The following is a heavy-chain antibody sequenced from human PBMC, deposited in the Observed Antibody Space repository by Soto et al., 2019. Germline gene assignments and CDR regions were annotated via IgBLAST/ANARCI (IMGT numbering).Heavy chain of an antibody. CDR1: GYTLTELS. J-gene: IGHJ5*02. CDR2: FDPEDGET. V-gene: IGHV1-24*01. Sequence: GASVKVSCKVSGYTLTELSMHWVRQAPGKGLEWMGGFDPEDGETIYAQKFQGRVTMTEDTSTDTAYMELSSLRSEDTAVYYCATALGYCSSTSCYTGWFDPWGQGTLVTVSS. D-gene: IGHD2-2*02. CDR3: ATALGYCSSTSCYTGWFDP.